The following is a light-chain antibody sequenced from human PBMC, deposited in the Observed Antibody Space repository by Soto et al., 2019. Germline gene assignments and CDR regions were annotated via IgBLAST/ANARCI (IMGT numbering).Light chain of an antibody. CDR2: DAS. CDR1: QSISTW. CDR3: QQYNSYST. Sequence: DIQMTQSPSTLCASVGHRVTITCRASQSISTWLAWYQQKPGKAPKLLIYDASRLESGVPSRFRGSGSGTDFTLAISRLQPEEFATYYCQQYNSYSTFGGGTKVDIK. J-gene: IGKJ4*01. V-gene: IGKV1-5*01.